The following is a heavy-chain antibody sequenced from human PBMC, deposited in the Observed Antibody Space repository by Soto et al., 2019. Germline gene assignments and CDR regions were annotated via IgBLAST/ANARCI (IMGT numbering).Heavy chain of an antibody. D-gene: IGHD6-6*01. Sequence: SQTLSLTCAISGDSVSSNSAAWNWIRQSPSRGLEWLGRTYYRSKWYNDYAVSVKSRITINPDTSKNQFSLQLNSVTPEDTAVYYCARELIAARLNRPDALDISGQGTIVTVSS. V-gene: IGHV6-1*01. CDR1: GDSVSSNSAA. CDR3: ARELIAARLNRPDALDI. J-gene: IGHJ3*02. CDR2: TYYRSKWYN.